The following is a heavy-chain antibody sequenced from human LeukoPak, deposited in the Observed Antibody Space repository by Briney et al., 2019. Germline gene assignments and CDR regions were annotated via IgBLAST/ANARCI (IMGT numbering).Heavy chain of an antibody. Sequence: PGGSLRLSCEASGFTFSDYYMSWIRQAPGKGLEWVSYISSSSSYTNYADSVKGRFTISRDNSKNTLYLQMNSLRAEDTAVYYCAKVVSSSGGYYFDYWGQGTLVTVSS. V-gene: IGHV3-11*05. J-gene: IGHJ4*02. CDR3: AKVVSSSGGYYFDY. CDR1: GFTFSDYY. D-gene: IGHD6-6*01. CDR2: ISSSSSYT.